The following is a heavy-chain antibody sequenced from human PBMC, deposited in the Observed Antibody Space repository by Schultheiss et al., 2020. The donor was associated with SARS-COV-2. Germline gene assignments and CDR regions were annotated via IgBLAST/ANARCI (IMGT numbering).Heavy chain of an antibody. V-gene: IGHV4-34*01. CDR2: INHSGST. J-gene: IGHJ6*02. D-gene: IGHD2-2*01. CDR1: GGSFSGYY. CDR3: AKPGGDCSSTSCYNYYYYYGMDV. Sequence: SQTLSLTCAVYGGSFSGYYWSWIRQPPGKGLEWIGEINHSGSTNYNPSLESRVTISVDTSKNQFSLKLSSVTAEDTAVYYCAKPGGDCSSTSCYNYYYYYGMDVWGQGTTVTVSS.